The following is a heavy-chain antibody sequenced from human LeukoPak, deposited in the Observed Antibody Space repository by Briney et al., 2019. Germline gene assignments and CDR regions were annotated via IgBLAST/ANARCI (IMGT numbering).Heavy chain of an antibody. CDR2: INPNSGGT. CDR3: ARDLPPYYDSSGYTFDY. D-gene: IGHD3-22*01. J-gene: IGHJ4*02. Sequence: ASVKVSCKASGYTFTDYAMNWVRQAPGQGLEWMGWINPNSGGTNYAQKFQGRVTMTRDTSISTAYMELSRLRSDDTAVYYCARDLPPYYDSSGYTFDYWGQGTLVTVSS. V-gene: IGHV1-2*02. CDR1: GYTFTDYA.